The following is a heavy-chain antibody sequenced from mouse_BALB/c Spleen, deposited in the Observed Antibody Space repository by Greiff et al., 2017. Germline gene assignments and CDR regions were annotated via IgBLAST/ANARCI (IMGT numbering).Heavy chain of an antibody. CDR3: ARRPDYYGSSYDYYAMDY. CDR2: ISSGGSYT. J-gene: IGHJ4*01. D-gene: IGHD1-1*01. CDR1: GFTFSSYA. Sequence: EVMLVESGGGLVKPGGSLKLSCAASGFTFSSYAMSWVRQSPEKRLEWVAEISSGGSYTYYPDTVTGRFTISRDNAKNTLFLQMTSLRSEDTAMYYCARRPDYYGSSYDYYAMDYWGQGTSVTVSS. V-gene: IGHV5-9-4*01.